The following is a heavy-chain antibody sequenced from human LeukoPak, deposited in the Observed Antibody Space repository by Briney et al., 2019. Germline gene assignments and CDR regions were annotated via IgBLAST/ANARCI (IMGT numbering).Heavy chain of an antibody. V-gene: IGHV3-23*01. CDR1: GSTFSSYA. CDR3: AKEGIAAAGTFYYYYGMDV. J-gene: IGHJ6*02. Sequence: QTGGSLRLSCAASGSTFSSYAMNWVRQAPGKGLEWVSIISGSAGSTYYADSVKGRFTISRDNSKNTLFLQMNSLRAEDTAVYYCAKEGIAAAGTFYYYYGMDVWGQGTTVTVSS. D-gene: IGHD6-13*01. CDR2: ISGSAGST.